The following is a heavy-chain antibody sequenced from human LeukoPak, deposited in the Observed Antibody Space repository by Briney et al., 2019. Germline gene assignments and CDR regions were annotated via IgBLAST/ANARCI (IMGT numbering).Heavy chain of an antibody. V-gene: IGHV4-39*01. CDR1: GGSISSGPYY. CDR3: ARMVVTAIQDAFDI. CDR2: IYYGENT. Sequence: PSETLSLTCTVSGGSISSGPYYWGWIRQPPGKGLEWIGNIYYGENTYYNPSLKSRVTISVDTSKNQFSLKLNSVTAADTAVYYCARMVVTAIQDAFDIWGQGTMVTVSS. J-gene: IGHJ3*02. D-gene: IGHD2-21*02.